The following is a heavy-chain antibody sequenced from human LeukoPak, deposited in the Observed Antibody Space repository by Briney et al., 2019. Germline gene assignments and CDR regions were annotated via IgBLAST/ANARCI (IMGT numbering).Heavy chain of an antibody. Sequence: ASVKVSCKASGYSFTGYYMHWVRQAPGQGLEWMGWINPNSGGTNYAQKFQGRVTMTSDTSISTAYMELSRLRSDDTAVYYCARDIGSGYSYGLYNWFDPWGQGTLVTVSS. CDR2: INPNSGGT. D-gene: IGHD5-18*01. J-gene: IGHJ5*02. CDR1: GYSFTGYY. V-gene: IGHV1-2*02. CDR3: ARDIGSGYSYGLYNWFDP.